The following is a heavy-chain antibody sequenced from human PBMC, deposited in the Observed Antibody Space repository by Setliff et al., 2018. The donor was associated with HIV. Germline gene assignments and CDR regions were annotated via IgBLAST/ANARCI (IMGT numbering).Heavy chain of an antibody. J-gene: IGHJ3*02. CDR2: IYPADSDT. CDR3: ARVLVGANDAFDI. V-gene: IGHV5-51*01. CDR1: GYSFTSYW. D-gene: IGHD1-26*01. Sequence: PGESLKISCKGSGYSFTSYWIGWVRQMPGKGLEWMGIIYPADSDTRYSPSFQGQVTISADKSINTAYLQWSSLKASDTAMYCCARVLVGANDAFDIWGQGTMVTVSS.